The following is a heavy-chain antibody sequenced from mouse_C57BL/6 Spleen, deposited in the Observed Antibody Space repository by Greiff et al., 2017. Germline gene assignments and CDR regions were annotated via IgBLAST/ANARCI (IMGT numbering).Heavy chain of an antibody. D-gene: IGHD1-1*01. Sequence: QVQLQQPGAELVRPGSSVKLSCKASGYTFTSYWMHWVKQRPIHGLEWIGNIDPSDSETHYNQKFKDKATLTVDTSSSTAYMQLSSLTSEYSAVYDSARWVGSRFYYYAMDYWGQGTSVTVSS. V-gene: IGHV1-52*01. CDR2: IDPSDSET. CDR3: ARWVGSRFYYYAMDY. J-gene: IGHJ4*01. CDR1: GYTFTSYW.